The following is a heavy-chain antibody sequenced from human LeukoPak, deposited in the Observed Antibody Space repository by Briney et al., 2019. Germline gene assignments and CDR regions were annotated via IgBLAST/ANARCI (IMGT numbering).Heavy chain of an antibody. CDR1: GFAFSSYA. Sequence: PGGSLRLSCAASGFAFSSYAMRWVRQAPGKGLEWVSSISGSGDRRDSADSVKGRFTISRDNSKNTLYLYYCAEDRGHCTNGVCHNYYYMDVWGKGTTVTVSS. V-gene: IGHV3-23*01. CDR2: ISGSGDRR. J-gene: IGHJ6*03. D-gene: IGHD2-8*01. CDR3: HNYYYMDV.